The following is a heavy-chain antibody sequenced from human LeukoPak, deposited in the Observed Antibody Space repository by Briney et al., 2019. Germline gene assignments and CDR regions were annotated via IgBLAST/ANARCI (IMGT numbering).Heavy chain of an antibody. D-gene: IGHD6-13*01. V-gene: IGHV1-69*05. CDR1: GGTFSSYA. CDR3: ARSGASAGPYFHY. J-gene: IGHJ4*02. CDR2: IIPIYGTA. Sequence: SVKVSCKASGGTFSSYAISWVRQAPGQGLEWMGRIIPIYGTANYAQKFQGRVTITKDESTSTAYMELSSLRSEDTAVYYCARSGASAGPYFHYWGQGTLVTVSS.